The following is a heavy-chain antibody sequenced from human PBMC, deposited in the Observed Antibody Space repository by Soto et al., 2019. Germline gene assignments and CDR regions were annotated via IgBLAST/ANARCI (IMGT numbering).Heavy chain of an antibody. CDR2: IYATGAT. CDR1: GASISGFY. J-gene: IGHJ5*02. CDR3: VRDGTKTLRDWFDP. Sequence: SDTLSLTCTVSGASISGFYWSWIRKSAGKGLEWIGRIYATGATDYNPSLKSRVMMSVDTSKKQFSLKLRSVTAADTAVYYCVRDGTKTLRDWFDPWGQGISVTVSS. D-gene: IGHD1-1*01. V-gene: IGHV4-4*07.